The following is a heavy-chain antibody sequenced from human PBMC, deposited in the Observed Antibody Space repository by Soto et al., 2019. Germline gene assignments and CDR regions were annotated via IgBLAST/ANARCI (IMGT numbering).Heavy chain of an antibody. J-gene: IGHJ6*02. CDR3: ARIKDTAMDRNYYYYHGMDV. V-gene: IGHV1-69*13. Sequence: GSSVKVSCKASGYTFTSYGIRWVRQAPGQGLEWMGGIIPIFGTANHEQKFQGRVAITADASTSTAYMALSSLRSEDTAVYYCARIKDTAMDRNYYYYHGMDVWGQGTTVTVS. CDR2: IIPIFGTA. D-gene: IGHD5-18*01. CDR1: GYTFTSYG.